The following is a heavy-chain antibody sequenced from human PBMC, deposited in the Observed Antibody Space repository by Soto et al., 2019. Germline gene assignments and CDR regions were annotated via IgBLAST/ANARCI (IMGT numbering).Heavy chain of an antibody. CDR2: IIPILGIA. J-gene: IGHJ4*02. CDR1: GGTFSSYT. CDR3: ARASYVDTAMVATYANDY. D-gene: IGHD5-18*01. V-gene: IGHV1-69*02. Sequence: QVQLVQSGAEVKKPGSSVKVSCKASGGTFSSYTISWVRQAPGQGLEWMGRIIPILGIANYAQKFQGRVTITADKSTSTXFRELSSLRSEDTAVYYCARASYVDTAMVATYANDYWGQGTLVTVSS.